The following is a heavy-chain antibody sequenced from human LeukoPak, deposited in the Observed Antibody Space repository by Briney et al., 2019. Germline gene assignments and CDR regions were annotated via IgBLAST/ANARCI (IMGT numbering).Heavy chain of an antibody. V-gene: IGHV3-23*01. Sequence: GGSLRLSCATAGFTFTNAWMSWVRQAPGKGLEWVSAISGSGGSTYYADSVKGRFTISRDNSKNTLYLQMNSLRAEDTAVYYCAKDQAGVFDYWGQGTLVTVSS. CDR2: ISGSGGST. CDR1: GFTFTNAW. D-gene: IGHD3-3*01. J-gene: IGHJ4*02. CDR3: AKDQAGVFDY.